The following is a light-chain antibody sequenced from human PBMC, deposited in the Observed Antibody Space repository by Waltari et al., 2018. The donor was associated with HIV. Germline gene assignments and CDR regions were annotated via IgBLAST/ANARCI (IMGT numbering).Light chain of an antibody. CDR1: SSNVGHNY. CDR2: KNN. J-gene: IGLJ2*01. CDR3: AALDDSLIDQVV. Sequence: QSVLTQPPSASGTPGQRVTISCSGSSSNVGHNYVYWYQQPPGTAPKLLISKNNQRPSGVPDRFSASKSGTSASLAISGLRSEDEADYYCAALDDSLIDQVVFGGGTKLTVL. V-gene: IGLV1-47*01.